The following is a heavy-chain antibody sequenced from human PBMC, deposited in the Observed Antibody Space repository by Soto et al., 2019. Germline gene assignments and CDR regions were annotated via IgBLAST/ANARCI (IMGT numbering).Heavy chain of an antibody. D-gene: IGHD6-19*01. CDR3: ARSQWLVPNDSAFDI. CDR2: IYPSDSDI. J-gene: IGHJ3*02. CDR1: GYTFNTYW. V-gene: IGHV5-51*01. Sequence: PGESLKISCKGSGYTFNTYWIGWVRQMPGKGLEWMGIIYPSDSDIRYSPSFQGKVTISADKSISTAYLQWSSLKASDTAMYYCARSQWLVPNDSAFDIWGQGTMVTVS.